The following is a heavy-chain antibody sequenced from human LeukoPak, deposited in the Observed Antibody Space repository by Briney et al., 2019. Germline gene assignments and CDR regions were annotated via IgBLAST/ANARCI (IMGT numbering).Heavy chain of an antibody. V-gene: IGHV5-51*01. D-gene: IGHD3-16*02. CDR1: GYSFTSYW. Sequence: GESLKISCKGSGYSFTSYWIGWVRQMPGKGLEWMGIIYPGDSDTRYSPSFQGQVTISADKSISTAYLQWSSLKASDTAMYYCARCYPDYVWGSYRYYFDYWGQGTLVTVSS. CDR2: IYPGDSDT. J-gene: IGHJ4*02. CDR3: ARCYPDYVWGSYRYYFDY.